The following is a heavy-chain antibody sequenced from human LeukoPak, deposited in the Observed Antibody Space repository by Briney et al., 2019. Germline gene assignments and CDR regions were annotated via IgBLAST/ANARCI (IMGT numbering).Heavy chain of an antibody. Sequence: AASVKVSCKASGGTFSSYAISWVRQAPGQGLEWMGGIISIFGTANYAQKFQGRVTITTDESTSTAYMELSSLRSEDTAVYYCPTRPYYYDSGGFAFDIWGQGTMVTVSS. CDR3: PTRPYYYDSGGFAFDI. V-gene: IGHV1-69*05. CDR2: IISIFGTA. CDR1: GGTFSSYA. J-gene: IGHJ3*02. D-gene: IGHD3-22*01.